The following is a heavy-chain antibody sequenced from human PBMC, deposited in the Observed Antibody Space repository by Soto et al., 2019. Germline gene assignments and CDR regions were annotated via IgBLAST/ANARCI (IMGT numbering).Heavy chain of an antibody. J-gene: IGHJ6*02. D-gene: IGHD3-9*01. CDR2: INAGNGNT. CDR1: GYTFTSYA. Sequence: ASVKVSCKASGYTFTSYAMHWVRQAPGQRLEWMGWINAGNGNTKYSQKFQGRVTITRDTSASTAYMELSSLRSEDTAVYYCARDTPQIALTGVYYYGMDVWGQGTTVTVSS. CDR3: ARDTPQIALTGVYYYGMDV. V-gene: IGHV1-3*01.